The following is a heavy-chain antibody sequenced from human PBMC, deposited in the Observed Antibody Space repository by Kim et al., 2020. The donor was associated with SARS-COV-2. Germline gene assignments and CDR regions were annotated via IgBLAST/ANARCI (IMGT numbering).Heavy chain of an antibody. CDR1: GGSISRGGYY. CDR3: AHNYGSGRRSFDY. V-gene: IGHV4-31*03. D-gene: IGHD3-10*01. Sequence: SETLSLTCTVSGGSISRGGYYWSWIRQHPGKGLEWIGYIYYSGSTYYNPSLKSRVTISVDTSKNQFSLKLSSVTAADTAVYYCAHNYGSGRRSFDYWGQGTLVTVSS. CDR2: IYYSGST. J-gene: IGHJ4*02.